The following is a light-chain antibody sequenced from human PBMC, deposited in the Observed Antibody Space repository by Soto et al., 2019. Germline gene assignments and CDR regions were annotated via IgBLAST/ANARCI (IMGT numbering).Light chain of an antibody. CDR1: SSNIGAGYD. CDR2: DNS. CDR3: QSYDRSLSGSRV. V-gene: IGLV1-40*01. Sequence: QSALTQPPSVSGAPGQRGTISCTGRSSNIGAGYDVHWYQQLPGTAPKLLIYDNSNRPSGVPDRFSGSKSGTSASLAITGLQAEDGADYYCQSYDRSLSGSRVFGTGTKVTVL. J-gene: IGLJ1*01.